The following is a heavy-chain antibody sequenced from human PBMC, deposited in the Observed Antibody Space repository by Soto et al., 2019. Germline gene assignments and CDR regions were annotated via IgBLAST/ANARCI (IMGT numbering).Heavy chain of an antibody. D-gene: IGHD2-2*01. J-gene: IGHJ4*02. Sequence: SETLSLTCTVSGASISSDYWSWIRQSPGQGLEWIGYIHSRGITKYNPSLRSRATISLDTSANQFSLKLSSFSAADTAVYYCARHVDCSSTTCYDFDSWGQGTLVTVSS. CDR2: IHSRGIT. V-gene: IGHV4-59*08. CDR3: ARHVDCSSTTCYDFDS. CDR1: GASISSDY.